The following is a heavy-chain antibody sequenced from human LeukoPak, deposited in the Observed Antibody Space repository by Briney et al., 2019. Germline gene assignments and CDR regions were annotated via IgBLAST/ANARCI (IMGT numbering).Heavy chain of an antibody. V-gene: IGHV1-8*01. D-gene: IGHD6-6*01. Sequence: ASVKVSCKASGYTFTSHDINWVRQATGQGLEWMGWMNPNSGYTGYEQKFQGRVTMTRDTSTSTAYMELSSLRSEDTAVYYCAKDLGYSSSSPFDYWGQGTLVTVSS. CDR2: MNPNSGYT. CDR1: GYTFTSHD. J-gene: IGHJ4*02. CDR3: AKDLGYSSSSPFDY.